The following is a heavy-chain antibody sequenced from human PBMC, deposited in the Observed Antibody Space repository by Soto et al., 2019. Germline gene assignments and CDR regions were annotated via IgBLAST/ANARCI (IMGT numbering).Heavy chain of an antibody. CDR3: AKAPKTMVRGVIISNY. V-gene: IGHV3-23*01. CDR1: GFTFSSYA. CDR2: IRGSGGST. Sequence: EVQLLESGGGLVQPGGSLRLSCAAYGFTFSSYAMSWVRQAPGKGLEWVSAIRGSGGSTYYADSVKGRFTISRDNSKNTLYLQMNSLRAEDTAVYYCAKAPKTMVRGVIISNYWGQGTLVTVSS. J-gene: IGHJ4*02. D-gene: IGHD3-10*01.